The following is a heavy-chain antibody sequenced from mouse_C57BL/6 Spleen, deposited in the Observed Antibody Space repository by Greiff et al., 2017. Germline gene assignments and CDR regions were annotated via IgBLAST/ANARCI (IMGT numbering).Heavy chain of an antibody. V-gene: IGHV1-22*01. CDR3: AGEWLLRGAWFAY. CDR2: INPNNGGT. J-gene: IGHJ3*01. D-gene: IGHD2-3*01. CDR1: GYTFTDYN. Sequence: VQLQQSGPELVKPGASVKMSCKASGYTFTDYNMHWVKQSHGKSLEWIGYINPNNGGTSYNQKFKGKATLTVNKSSSTAYMELRSLTSEDSAGYYCAGEWLLRGAWFAYWGQGTLVTVSA.